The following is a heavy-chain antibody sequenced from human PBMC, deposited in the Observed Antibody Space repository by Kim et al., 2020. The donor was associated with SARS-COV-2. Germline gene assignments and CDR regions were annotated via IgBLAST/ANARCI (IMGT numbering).Heavy chain of an antibody. CDR1: GYTFSNYD. CDR2: ISAYNGNT. CDR3: ARKWELDY. J-gene: IGHJ4*02. D-gene: IGHD1-26*01. Sequence: ASVKVSCKASGYTFSNYDINWVRQAPGQGLEWMGWISAYNGNTNYAQKFQGRVTMTTDTSTSTAYMELRSLRSDDTAVYYCARKWELDYWGQGTLVTVSS. V-gene: IGHV1-18*04.